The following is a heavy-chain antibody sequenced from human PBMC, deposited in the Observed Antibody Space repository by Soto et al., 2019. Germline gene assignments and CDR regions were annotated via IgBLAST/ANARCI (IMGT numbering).Heavy chain of an antibody. CDR1: GFTFSTYA. CDR2: ISGSGGSR. Sequence: EVQVLESGGGLVQPGGSLRLSCVASGFTFSTYAMSWVRQAPGKGLEWVSGISGSGGSRDYAVSMKGRFTISRDNSKNRLYLQMNSLTAEDSAVYYCASRGRPAFDIWGRGTMVTVSS. CDR3: ASRGRPAFDI. J-gene: IGHJ3*02. V-gene: IGHV3-23*01.